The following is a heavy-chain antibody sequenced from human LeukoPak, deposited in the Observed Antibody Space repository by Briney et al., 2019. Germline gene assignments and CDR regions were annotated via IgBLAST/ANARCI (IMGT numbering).Heavy chain of an antibody. CDR3: AKDMVQRNGASDAFDV. CDR2: IGGGPAKT. J-gene: IGHJ3*01. V-gene: IGHV3-23*01. Sequence: GGSLRLSCTTSGFIFSDYAMNWVRQAPGKGLEWVSHIGGGPAKTYYADSVRGRFIVSRDDPKNTLYLQLTSLRPDDTAMYFCAKDMVQRNGASDAFDVWGQGTMVTVSS. CDR1: GFIFSDYA. D-gene: IGHD4/OR15-4a*01.